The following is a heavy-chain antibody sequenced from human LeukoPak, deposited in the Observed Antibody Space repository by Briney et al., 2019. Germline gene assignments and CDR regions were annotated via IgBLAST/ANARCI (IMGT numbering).Heavy chain of an antibody. D-gene: IGHD1-26*01. CDR2: ISSSSSYT. Sequence: PGGSLRLSCAASGFAFSSYAMSWVRQAPGKGLEWVSYISSSSSYTNYAGSVKGRFTISRDNAKNSLYLQMNSLRAEDTAVYYCARGVRELDYWGQGTLVTVSS. V-gene: IGHV3-11*05. CDR1: GFAFSSYA. J-gene: IGHJ4*02. CDR3: ARGVRELDY.